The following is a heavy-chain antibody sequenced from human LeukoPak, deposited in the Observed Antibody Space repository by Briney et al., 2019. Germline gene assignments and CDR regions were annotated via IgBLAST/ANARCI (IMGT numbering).Heavy chain of an antibody. Sequence: GGSLRLSCAASGFTVSSNYMSWVRQAPGKGLEWVSVIYSGGSTYYADSVKGRFTISRDNSKNTLYLQMNSLRAEDTAVYYCARLLGYRSGGSCSSKYWGQGTLVTVSS. J-gene: IGHJ4*02. CDR3: ARLLGYRSGGSCSSKY. V-gene: IGHV3-53*01. CDR2: IYSGGST. D-gene: IGHD2-15*01. CDR1: GFTVSSNY.